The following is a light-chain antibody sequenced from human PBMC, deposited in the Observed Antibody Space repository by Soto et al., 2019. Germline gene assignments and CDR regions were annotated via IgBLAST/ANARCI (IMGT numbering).Light chain of an antibody. CDR1: QSVSSN. Sequence: EIVLTQSPATLSSFPGDRVTLSCRASQSVSSNLAWYQQKPGQAPRILIYGASTTATGIPARFSGSGSGTEFTLTISSLQSEDFAVYYCQQYNNWWTFGQGTQVDIK. V-gene: IGKV3-15*01. CDR2: GAS. CDR3: QQYNNWWT. J-gene: IGKJ1*01.